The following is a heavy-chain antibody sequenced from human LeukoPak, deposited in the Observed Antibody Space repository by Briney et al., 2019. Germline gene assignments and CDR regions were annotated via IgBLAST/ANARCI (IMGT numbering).Heavy chain of an antibody. CDR1: GFTFSSYW. D-gene: IGHD5-18*01. Sequence: GGSLRLSCAASGFTFSSYWMHWVRQAPGKGLVWVSRINTDGTSTTYADSVKGRFTISRDNAKNTLYLQMNSLRAEDTAVYYCARDQIQLWQYDYWGQGTLVTVSS. CDR2: INTDGTST. CDR3: ARDQIQLWQYDY. V-gene: IGHV3-74*01. J-gene: IGHJ4*02.